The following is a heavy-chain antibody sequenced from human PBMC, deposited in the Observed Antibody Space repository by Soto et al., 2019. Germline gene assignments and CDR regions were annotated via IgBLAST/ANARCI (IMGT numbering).Heavy chain of an antibody. CDR1: GFSFNNYG. CDR3: ARDHYYDSSGSSLLGY. J-gene: IGHJ4*02. D-gene: IGHD3-22*01. CDR2: IWYDGSKK. Sequence: QVQLVESGGDVVQPGRSLRLSCAASGFSFNNYGMHWVRQAPGKGLEWVAVIWYDGSKKYYGDSVKGRFSISRDSSTTTVYLQLNSLRVEDTAVYYCARDHYYDSSGSSLLGYWGQGTLVTVSP. V-gene: IGHV3-33*01.